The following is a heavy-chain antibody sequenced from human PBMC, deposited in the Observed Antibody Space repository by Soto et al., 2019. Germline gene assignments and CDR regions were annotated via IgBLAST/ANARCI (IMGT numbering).Heavy chain of an antibody. J-gene: IGHJ6*02. CDR3: ARWGSDSSSRYYGMDV. CDR1: GFTFSSYS. Sequence: PGGSLRLSCAASGFTFSSYSMNWVRQAPGKGLEWVSSISSSSSYIYYADSVKGRFTISRDNAKNSLYLQMNSLRAEDTAVYYCARWGSDSSSRYYGMDVWGQGTTVTVSS. V-gene: IGHV3-21*01. CDR2: ISSSSSYI. D-gene: IGHD6-13*01.